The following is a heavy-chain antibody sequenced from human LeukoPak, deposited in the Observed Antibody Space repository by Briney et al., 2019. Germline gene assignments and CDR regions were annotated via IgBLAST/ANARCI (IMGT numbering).Heavy chain of an antibody. CDR3: AKAFDRGIRAFDW. J-gene: IGHJ4*02. D-gene: IGHD3-9*01. V-gene: IGHV3-23*01. CDR1: GFTFSNYA. Sequence: GGSLRLSCSASGFTFSNYAMSWVRQVPEKGLEWVSVVSDSGGSTNYADSVKGRFTVSRDNSKNTLYLQMNTLRVEDTATYYCAKAFDRGIRAFDWWGQGTLVTVSS. CDR2: VSDSGGST.